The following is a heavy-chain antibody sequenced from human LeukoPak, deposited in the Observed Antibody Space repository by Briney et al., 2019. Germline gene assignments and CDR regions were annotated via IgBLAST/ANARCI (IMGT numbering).Heavy chain of an antibody. CDR2: INPSGGST. CDR3: ARGSTVWDIVVVVAGWFDP. Sequence: ASVKVSCKASGYTFTSYYMHWVRQAPGQGLEWMGIINPSGGSTSYAQKFQGRVTMTRDTSTSTVYMELSNLRSEDTAVYYCARGSTVWDIVVVVAGWFDPWGQGTLVTVSS. J-gene: IGHJ5*02. D-gene: IGHD2-15*01. V-gene: IGHV1-46*01. CDR1: GYTFTSYY.